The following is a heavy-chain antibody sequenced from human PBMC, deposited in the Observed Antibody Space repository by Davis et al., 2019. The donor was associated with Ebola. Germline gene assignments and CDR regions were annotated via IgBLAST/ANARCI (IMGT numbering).Heavy chain of an antibody. Sequence: GVLKISCAASGFTFTTYTMNWVRQAPGKGLEWVSTISGGGDFTYYADSVKGRFTISRDNAKNSLYLQMNSLRAGDTAVYYCARSYSSSWTYWYFDLWGRGTLVTVSS. D-gene: IGHD6-13*01. CDR1: GFTFTTYT. J-gene: IGHJ2*01. V-gene: IGHV3-21*01. CDR2: ISGGGDFT. CDR3: ARSYSSSWTYWYFDL.